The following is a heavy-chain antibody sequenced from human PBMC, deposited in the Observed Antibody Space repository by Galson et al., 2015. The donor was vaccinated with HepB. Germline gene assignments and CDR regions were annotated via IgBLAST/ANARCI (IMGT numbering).Heavy chain of an antibody. J-gene: IGHJ4*02. CDR1: GIAFSRSD. Sequence: LRLSCAASGIAFSRSDMHWVRQAPGRGLEWVPIISYDGGKKYYAKSVQGRFTISRDNSKSTLFLLMNNMRSEDTAMYYCTRAVREPDSGYFDSWGQGALVTVSS. CDR2: ISYDGGKK. CDR3: TRAVREPDSGYFDS. D-gene: IGHD1-14*01. V-gene: IGHV3-30-3*01.